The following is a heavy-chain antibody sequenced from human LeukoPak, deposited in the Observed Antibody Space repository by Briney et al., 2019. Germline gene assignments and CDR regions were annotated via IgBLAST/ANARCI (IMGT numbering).Heavy chain of an antibody. CDR2: IWYDGSNK. V-gene: IGHV3-33*08. CDR3: AREGPAAAEYFQH. Sequence: GGSLRLSCAASGFTFSSYAMHWVRQAPGKGLEWVAVIWYDGSNKYYADSVKGRFTISRDNSKNTLYLQMNSLRAEDTAVYYCAREGPAAAEYFQHWGQGTLVTVSS. J-gene: IGHJ1*01. D-gene: IGHD6-13*01. CDR1: GFTFSSYA.